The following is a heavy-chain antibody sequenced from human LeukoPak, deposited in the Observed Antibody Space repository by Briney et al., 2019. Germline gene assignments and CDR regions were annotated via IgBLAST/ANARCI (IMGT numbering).Heavy chain of an antibody. CDR3: AKGSGAYAYLFDY. CDR2: ISGSAGSK. J-gene: IGHJ4*02. CDR1: GFTFSSYD. D-gene: IGHD4-17*01. V-gene: IGHV3-23*01. Sequence: GGSLRLSCAASGFTFSSYDMTWVRQAPGKGLEWVSGISGSAGSKDYADSVKGRFTISRDNSKNTLHLQMSSLRADDTAVYYCAKGSGAYAYLFDYWGRGTLVTVSS.